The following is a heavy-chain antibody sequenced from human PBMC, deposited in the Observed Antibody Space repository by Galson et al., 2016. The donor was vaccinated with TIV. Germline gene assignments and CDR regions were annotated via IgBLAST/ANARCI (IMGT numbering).Heavy chain of an antibody. Sequence: SLRLSCAVSGFLVTSQHISWVRQAPGRGLEWVSVMYHDYRTYYTDSVKGRFTISRDNSENTVYLQMNSLRAEDTGVYYCARELGGSASENYYPGFDCWGQGTLVTVSS. J-gene: IGHJ4*02. CDR2: MYHDYRT. V-gene: IGHV3-53*01. CDR3: ARELGGSASENYYPGFDC. CDR1: GFLVTSQH. D-gene: IGHD3-22*01.